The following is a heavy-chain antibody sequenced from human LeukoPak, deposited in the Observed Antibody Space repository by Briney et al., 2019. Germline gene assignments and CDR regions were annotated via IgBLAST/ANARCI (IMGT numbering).Heavy chain of an antibody. D-gene: IGHD6-19*01. CDR1: GFTFSNFW. CDR2: INTDGSIT. Sequence: GGSLRLSCAASGFTFSNFWMHRVRQAPGRGLVWVSRINTDGSITSYADSVKGRFTTSRDNAKNTLYLQITGLRAEDTAVYYCVRDLSGWSDDWGQGTLVTVSS. CDR3: VRDLSGWSDD. J-gene: IGHJ5*02. V-gene: IGHV3-74*01.